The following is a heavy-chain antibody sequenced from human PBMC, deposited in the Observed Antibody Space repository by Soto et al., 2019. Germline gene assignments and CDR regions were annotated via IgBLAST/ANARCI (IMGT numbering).Heavy chain of an antibody. CDR3: ARDEIRFSWAYGMDV. CDR1: GFTLSSYA. Sequence: QVQLVESGGGVVQPGRSLRLSCAASGFTLSSYAMHWVRQAPGKGLEWVAVISYDGSNKYYADSVKGRFTISRDNSKNTLYLQMNSLRAEDTAVYYCARDEIRFSWAYGMDVWGQGTTVTVSS. J-gene: IGHJ6*02. CDR2: ISYDGSNK. V-gene: IGHV3-30-3*01. D-gene: IGHD3-3*01.